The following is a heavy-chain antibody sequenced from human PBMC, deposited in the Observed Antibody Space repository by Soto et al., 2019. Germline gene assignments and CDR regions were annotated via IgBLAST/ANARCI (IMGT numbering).Heavy chain of an antibody. V-gene: IGHV4-61*01. CDR1: GGSVSNDNFY. J-gene: IGHJ5*02. Sequence: SETLSLTCTVSGGSVSNDNFYWSWIRQPPGKGLEWIGYVHSSGITNYNPSLKRRVTISVDTSRNQFSLRLSSVTAAGTAVYYCARGLTMGQLPSHFDHWGQGTLVTVSS. CDR3: ARGLTMGQLPSHFDH. CDR2: VHSSGIT. D-gene: IGHD3-16*01.